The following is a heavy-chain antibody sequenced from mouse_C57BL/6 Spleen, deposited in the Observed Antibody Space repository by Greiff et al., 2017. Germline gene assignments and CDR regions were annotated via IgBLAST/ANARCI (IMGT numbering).Heavy chain of an antibody. CDR2: IDPSDSYT. CDR3: ARSWYAMDY. V-gene: IGHV1-59*01. CDR1: GYTFTSYW. Sequence: QVQLQQPGAELVRPGTSVKLSCKASGYTFTSYWMHWVKQRPGQGLEWIGVIDPSDSYTNYNQKFKGKATLTVDTSSSTAYMQLSSLTSEDSAVYYCARSWYAMDYWGQGTSVTVSS. J-gene: IGHJ4*01.